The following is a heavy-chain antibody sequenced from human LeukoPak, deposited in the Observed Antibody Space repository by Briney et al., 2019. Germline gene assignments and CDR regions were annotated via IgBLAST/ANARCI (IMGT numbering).Heavy chain of an antibody. CDR1: GFTFSDHY. CDR2: TRNKANSYTT. J-gene: IGHJ4*02. V-gene: IGHV3-72*01. CDR3: ARVLGYSGYDLAY. D-gene: IGHD5-12*01. Sequence: PGGTLRLSCAASGFTFSDHYMDWVRQAPGKGLEWVGRTRNKANSYTTEYAASVKGRFTISRDDSTNSLYLQMNSLKTEDTAVYYCARVLGYSGYDLAYWGQGTLVTVSS.